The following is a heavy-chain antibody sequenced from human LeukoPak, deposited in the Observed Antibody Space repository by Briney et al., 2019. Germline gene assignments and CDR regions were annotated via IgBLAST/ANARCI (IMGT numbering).Heavy chain of an antibody. CDR3: ARESPHTFFFDY. J-gene: IGHJ4*02. Sequence: ASVKVSFKASGYTFSSHYMHWVRQAPGQGLEWMGVSNPSDGSATYTQKFQGRVTMTSDTSTSTVYMELSSLTSEDAAIYYCARESPHTFFFDYWGQGTLVTVSS. CDR1: GYTFSSHY. D-gene: IGHD5-18*01. V-gene: IGHV1-46*01. CDR2: SNPSDGSA.